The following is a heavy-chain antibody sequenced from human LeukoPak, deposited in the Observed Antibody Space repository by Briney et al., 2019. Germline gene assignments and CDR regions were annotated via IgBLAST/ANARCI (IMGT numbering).Heavy chain of an antibody. Sequence: GGSLRLSCAASGFTFSSYAMSWVRQAPGKGLEWVSAISGGGGSTYYADSVKGRFTISRDNSKNTLYLQMNSLGAEDTAVYYCAKGAYYDFWSGKRAYGMDVWGQGTTVTVSS. CDR3: AKGAYYDFWSGKRAYGMDV. CDR2: ISGGGGST. CDR1: GFTFSSYA. V-gene: IGHV3-23*01. J-gene: IGHJ6*02. D-gene: IGHD3-3*01.